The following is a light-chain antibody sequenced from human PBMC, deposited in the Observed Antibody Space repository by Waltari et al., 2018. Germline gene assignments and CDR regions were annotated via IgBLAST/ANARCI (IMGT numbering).Light chain of an antibody. Sequence: QSALTQPASVSGSPGQSITISCTGTSSDVGGYKYVSWYQQHPGKAPKLIIYDVNNRPSGFSNLFSGPKSANTASLTISGLQAEDEADYYCNSFTLGTALLVFGGGTKLTVL. CDR1: SSDVGGYKY. J-gene: IGLJ2*01. CDR2: DVN. V-gene: IGLV2-14*03. CDR3: NSFTLGTALLV.